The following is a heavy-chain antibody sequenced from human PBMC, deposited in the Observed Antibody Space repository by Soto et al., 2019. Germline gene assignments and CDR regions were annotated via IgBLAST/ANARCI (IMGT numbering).Heavy chain of an antibody. V-gene: IGHV3-23*01. J-gene: IGHJ4*02. CDR2: ISGGGDKT. CDR3: AKGGHTAVVTGS. CDR1: GFTFGNSA. D-gene: IGHD6-25*01. Sequence: EVQLLESGGGLAQPGGSLRLSCATSGFTFGNSAMSWVRQAPGKGLEWVSGISGGGDKTYNADSVKGRFTISRDNSKNTLYLQMNNLRDGDTAVYYCAKGGHTAVVTGSWGQGTLVTVSS.